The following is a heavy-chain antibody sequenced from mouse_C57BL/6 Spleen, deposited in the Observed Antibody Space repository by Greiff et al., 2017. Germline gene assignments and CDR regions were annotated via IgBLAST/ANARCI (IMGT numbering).Heavy chain of an antibody. J-gene: IGHJ3*01. CDR2: ISNGGGST. D-gene: IGHD2-4*01. Sequence: EVKLVESGGGLVQPGGSLKLSCAASGFTFSDYYMYWVRQTPEKRLEWVAYISNGGGSTYYPDTVKGRFTISRDNAKNTLYLQMSRLKSEDTAMYYCARPYDYDEGRFAYWGQGALVTVSA. CDR3: ARPYDYDEGRFAY. CDR1: GFTFSDYY. V-gene: IGHV5-12*01.